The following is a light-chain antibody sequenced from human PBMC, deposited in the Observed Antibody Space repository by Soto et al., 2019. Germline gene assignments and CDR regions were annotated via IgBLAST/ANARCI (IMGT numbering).Light chain of an antibody. CDR3: QQYNNLPRRT. J-gene: IGKJ1*01. CDR1: QTISSW. Sequence: QMPQSQSTLSGSVGERVTIPCRASQTISSWLAWYQQKPGKAPKLLIYKASTLKSGVPSRFSGSGSGTEFTLTIGSLQSEDFGVYYCQQYNNLPRRTFGQGTKVDI. V-gene: IGKV1-5*03. CDR2: KAS.